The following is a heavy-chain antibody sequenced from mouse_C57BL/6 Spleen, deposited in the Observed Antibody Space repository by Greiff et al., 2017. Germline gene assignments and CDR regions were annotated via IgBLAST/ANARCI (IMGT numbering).Heavy chain of an antibody. V-gene: IGHV1-64*01. Sequence: QVQLQQPGAELVKPGASVKLSCKASGYTFTSYWMHWVQQRPGQGLEWIGMIHPNSGSTNYNEKFKSKATLTVDKSSSTAYMQLSSLTSEDSAVXYCSRGETLGRDAMDYWGQGTSLTVSS. CDR1: GYTFTSYW. J-gene: IGHJ4*01. CDR2: IHPNSGST. CDR3: SRGETLGRDAMDY. D-gene: IGHD4-1*01.